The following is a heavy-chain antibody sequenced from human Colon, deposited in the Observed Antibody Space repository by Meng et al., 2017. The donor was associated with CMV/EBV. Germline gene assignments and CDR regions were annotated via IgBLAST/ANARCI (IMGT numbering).Heavy chain of an antibody. D-gene: IGHD3-10*01. CDR1: GFKLSDYS. CDR3: AKDAYGSGSHYDF. V-gene: IGHV3-43*01. J-gene: IGHJ4*02. Sequence: GGSLRLSCVASGFKLSDYSMHWVRQAPGKGLEWVSFITWDGGRTYYADSVKGRFTISRDNSKNSLYLQMNSLTTEDTAFYYCAKDAYGSGSHYDFWGQGTLVTSPQ. CDR2: ITWDGGRT.